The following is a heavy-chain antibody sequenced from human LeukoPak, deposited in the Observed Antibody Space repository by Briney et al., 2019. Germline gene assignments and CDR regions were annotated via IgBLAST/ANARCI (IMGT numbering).Heavy chain of an antibody. V-gene: IGHV4-59*01. J-gene: IGHJ4*02. CDR2: IYYSGTT. D-gene: IGHD6-13*01. Sequence: PSETLSLTCTVSGGSISSYYWSWIRQPPGKGLEWIGFIYYSGTTNYNPSLKSRVTISVDTSKNQFSLKLSSVTAADTAVYYCARGVYIAAAQYGYWGQGTLVTVSS. CDR1: GGSISSYY. CDR3: ARGVYIAAAQYGY.